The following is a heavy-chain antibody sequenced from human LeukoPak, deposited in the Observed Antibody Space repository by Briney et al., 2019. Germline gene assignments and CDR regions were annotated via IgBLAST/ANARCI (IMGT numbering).Heavy chain of an antibody. J-gene: IGHJ3*02. V-gene: IGHV6-1*01. CDR2: TYYRSKWYN. D-gene: IGHD3-22*01. CDR3: ASERLTYYYDSSGYLVHAFDI. Sequence: SQTLSLTCAISGDSFSSNSAAWNWIRQYPSRGLEWLGRTYYRSKWYNDYAVSVKSRITINPDTSKNQFSLQLNSVTPEDTAVYYCASERLTYYYDSSGYLVHAFDIWGQGTMVTVPS. CDR1: GDSFSSNSAA.